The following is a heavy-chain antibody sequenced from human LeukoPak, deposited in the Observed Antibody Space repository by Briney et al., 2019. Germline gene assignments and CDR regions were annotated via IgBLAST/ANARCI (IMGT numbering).Heavy chain of an antibody. D-gene: IGHD3-9*01. V-gene: IGHV1-18*01. Sequence: GASVKVSCKASGYTFTSYGISWVRQAPGQGLEWMGWISAYNGNTNYAQKLQGRVTMTTDTSTSTAYMELRSLRSDDTAVYYCARVQGYDILTGYYWRLRYYFDYWGQGTLVTVSS. J-gene: IGHJ4*02. CDR3: ARVQGYDILTGYYWRLRYYFDY. CDR2: ISAYNGNT. CDR1: GYTFTSYG.